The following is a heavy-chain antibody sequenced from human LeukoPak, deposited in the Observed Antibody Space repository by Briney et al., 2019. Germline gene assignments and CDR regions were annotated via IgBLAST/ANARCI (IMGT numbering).Heavy chain of an antibody. D-gene: IGHD3-3*01. J-gene: IGHJ4*02. V-gene: IGHV1-3*01. CDR2: ISAGNGDT. CDR3: ARGLWSAHRREYYFDS. CDR1: GYTFTNYA. Sequence: GASVNVSCKASGYTFTNYAVNWLRQAPGQRLEWMGWISAGNGDTKFSQNYQARVTITRDASASTAYMELSSLTSEDTAVYFCARGLWSAHRREYYFDSWGQGTLVTVSS.